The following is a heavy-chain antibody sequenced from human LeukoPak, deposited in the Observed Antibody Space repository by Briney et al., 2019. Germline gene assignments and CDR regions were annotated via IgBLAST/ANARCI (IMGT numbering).Heavy chain of an antibody. CDR1: GFIFSSYG. J-gene: IGHJ4*02. V-gene: IGHV3-30*02. Sequence: GGSLRLSCAASGFIFSSYGTHWVRQAPGKGLEWVAFTRYDGTNKYYGDSVKGRFTISRDNSKNTLYLQMNSLRAEDTAVYYCAKTFPSGSYTSGYWGQGTLVTVSS. D-gene: IGHD1-26*01. CDR3: AKTFPSGSYTSGY. CDR2: TRYDGTNK.